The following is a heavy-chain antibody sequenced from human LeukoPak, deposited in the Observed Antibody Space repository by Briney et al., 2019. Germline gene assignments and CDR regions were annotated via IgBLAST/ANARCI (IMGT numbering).Heavy chain of an antibody. J-gene: IGHJ3*02. CDR2: IYYSGST. V-gene: IGHV4-59*08. CDR1: GGSISSYY. D-gene: IGHD4-17*01. CDR3: ARYTVTNAFDI. Sequence: PSETLSLTCTVSGGSISSYYWSWIRQPPGKGLEWIGYIYYSGSTNYNPSLKSRVTISVDTSKNQFSLKLGSVTAADTAVYYCARYTVTNAFDIWGQGTMVTVSS.